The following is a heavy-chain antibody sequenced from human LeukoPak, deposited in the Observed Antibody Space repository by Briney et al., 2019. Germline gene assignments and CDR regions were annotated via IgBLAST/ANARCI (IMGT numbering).Heavy chain of an antibody. CDR2: IYHSGST. D-gene: IGHD1-14*01. CDR3: ARHVYVSYYYYYMDV. J-gene: IGHJ6*03. Sequence: SETLSLTCAVYGGSFSGYYWSWIRQPPGKGLEWIGSIYHSGSTYYNPSLKSRVTISVDTSKNQFSLKLSSVTAADTAVYYCARHVYVSYYYYYMDVWGKGTTVTVSS. V-gene: IGHV4-34*01. CDR1: GGSFSGYY.